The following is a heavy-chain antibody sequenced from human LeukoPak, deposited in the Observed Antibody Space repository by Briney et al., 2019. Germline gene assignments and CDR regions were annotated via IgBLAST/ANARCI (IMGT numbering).Heavy chain of an antibody. V-gene: IGHV3-11*01. CDR1: GFTFSDYY. CDR2: ISSSGSII. D-gene: IGHD3-22*01. J-gene: IGHJ1*01. Sequence: GGSLRLSCAASGFTFSDYYMSWIRQAPGKGLEWVSYISSSGSIIYYADSVKGRFTISRDNAKNSMYLQMNSLRADDTAVYYCARGKYDSSPFLQHWGQGTLVTVSS. CDR3: ARGKYDSSPFLQH.